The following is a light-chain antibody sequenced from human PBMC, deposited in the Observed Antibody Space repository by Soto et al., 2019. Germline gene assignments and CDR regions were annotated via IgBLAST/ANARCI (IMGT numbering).Light chain of an antibody. Sequence: EVVMTQSPATLSVSPGERATLSCRASQSVTTYLAWYQQKPGQAPRLLIYDASSRATGIPARFSGSGSGTDFTLTISSLEPEDFAFYYCLQRSNWPPLLSFGGGTKVDI. CDR2: DAS. V-gene: IGKV3-11*01. J-gene: IGKJ4*01. CDR1: QSVTTY. CDR3: LQRSNWPPLLS.